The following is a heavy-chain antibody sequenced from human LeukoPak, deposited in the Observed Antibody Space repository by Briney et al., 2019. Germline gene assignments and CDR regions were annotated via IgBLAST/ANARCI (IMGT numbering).Heavy chain of an antibody. CDR2: IWYDGSYK. J-gene: IGHJ4*02. CDR1: GFTFSNYG. D-gene: IGHD6-13*01. CDR3: AKVVQYTAATGTGLDY. V-gene: IGHV3-33*06. Sequence: GGSLRLSCAASGFTFSNYGMHWVRQAPGKGLDWVAVIWYDGSYKYYADSVKGRFTISRDNSKNTLYLQMNSLRAEDTAVYYCAKVVQYTAATGTGLDYWGQGTLVTVSS.